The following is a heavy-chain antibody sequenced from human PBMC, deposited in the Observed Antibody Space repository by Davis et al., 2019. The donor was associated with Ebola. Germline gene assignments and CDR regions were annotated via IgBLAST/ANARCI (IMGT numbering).Heavy chain of an antibody. Sequence: KVSCKGSGYSFTSYWIGWVRQMPGKGLEWMGIIYPGDSDTRYSPSFQGQVTISADKSISTAYLQWSSLKASDTAMYYCARLVAGTNRVYYYGMDVWGQGTTVTVSS. CDR2: IYPGDSDT. CDR3: ARLVAGTNRVYYYGMDV. V-gene: IGHV5-51*01. CDR1: GYSFTSYW. D-gene: IGHD1-7*01. J-gene: IGHJ6*02.